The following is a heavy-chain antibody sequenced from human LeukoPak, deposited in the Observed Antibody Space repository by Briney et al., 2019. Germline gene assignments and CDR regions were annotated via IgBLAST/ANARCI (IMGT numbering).Heavy chain of an antibody. CDR2: TYYSGST. D-gene: IGHD1-14*01. CDR3: ARHRPDKHRDGPATFLDY. V-gene: IGHV4-61*01. Sequence: PSETLSLTCTVSGGSVSARNYYWSWIRQSPGKGLEWIGSTYYSGSTMYNPSLKSRVTIPIDTSKNQFSLKLSSVTAADTAVYYCARHRPDKHRDGPATFLDYWGQGTLVTVSS. CDR1: GGSVSARNYY. J-gene: IGHJ4*02.